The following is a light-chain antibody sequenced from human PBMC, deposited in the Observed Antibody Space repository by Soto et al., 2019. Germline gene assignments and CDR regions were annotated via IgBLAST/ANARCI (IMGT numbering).Light chain of an antibody. CDR3: QQYNNWPPWT. Sequence: ASQSVSINLAWYQQKPGQAPRLLIHGASTRAIGIPARFSGSGSGTEFTLTISSLQSEDFAVYYCQQYNNWPPWTFGQGTKVDIK. CDR1: QSVSIN. V-gene: IGKV3-15*01. J-gene: IGKJ1*01. CDR2: GAS.